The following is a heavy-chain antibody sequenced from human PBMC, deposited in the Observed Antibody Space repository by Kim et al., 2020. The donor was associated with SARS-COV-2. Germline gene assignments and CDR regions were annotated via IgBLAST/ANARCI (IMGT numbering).Heavy chain of an antibody. CDR1: GGSISSGSYY. Sequence: SETLSLTCTVSGGSISSGSYYWSWIRQPAGKGLEWIGRIYTSGSTNYNPSLKSRVTISVDTSKNQFSLKLSSVTAADTAVYYCARGGAYNGPYYDSSGYSDYWGQGTLVTVSS. CDR3: ARGGAYNGPYYDSSGYSDY. J-gene: IGHJ4*02. V-gene: IGHV4-61*02. CDR2: IYTSGST. D-gene: IGHD3-22*01.